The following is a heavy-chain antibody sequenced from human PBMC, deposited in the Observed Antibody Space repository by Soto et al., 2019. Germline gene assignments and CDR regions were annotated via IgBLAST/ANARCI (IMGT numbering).Heavy chain of an antibody. CDR2: ISSSSSTI. D-gene: IGHD2-8*01. Sequence: PGGSLRLSCAASGFTFSSYSMNWVRQAPGKGLEWVSYISSSSSTIYYADSVKGRFTISRDNAKNSLYLQMNSLRAEDTAVYYCARALMVYADAFDIWGQGTMVTVSS. CDR1: GFTFSSYS. V-gene: IGHV3-48*01. CDR3: ARALMVYADAFDI. J-gene: IGHJ3*02.